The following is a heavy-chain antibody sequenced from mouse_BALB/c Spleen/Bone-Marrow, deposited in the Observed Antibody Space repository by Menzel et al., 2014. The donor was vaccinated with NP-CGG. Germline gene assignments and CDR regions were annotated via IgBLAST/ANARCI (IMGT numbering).Heavy chain of an antibody. CDR2: INSYNDGT. D-gene: IGHD2-14*01. J-gene: IGHJ4*01. Sequence: EVKLVESGPELVKPGASVKMSCKASGYTFTSYVMHWVKQKPGQGLEWIGYINSYNDGTKYNEKFKGKATLTSDKSSSTAYMELSSLTSEDSAVYYCARWGRYGRESRAMDYWGQGTSVTVSS. V-gene: IGHV1-14*01. CDR3: ARWGRYGRESRAMDY. CDR1: GYTFTSYV.